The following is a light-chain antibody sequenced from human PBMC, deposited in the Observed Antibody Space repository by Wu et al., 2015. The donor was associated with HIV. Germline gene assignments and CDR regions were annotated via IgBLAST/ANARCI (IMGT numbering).Light chain of an antibody. CDR1: QSVDSN. CDR3: HQYNNWPRT. J-gene: IGKJ1*01. V-gene: IGKV3-15*01. Sequence: EIVMTQSPASLSVSPGERATLSCRASQSVDSNLAWYQHTPGQAPRLLIYGASSRATGVPARFSGRGSGTEFTLTISNMQSEDFAVYYCHQYNNWPRTFGQGTEVEF. CDR2: GAS.